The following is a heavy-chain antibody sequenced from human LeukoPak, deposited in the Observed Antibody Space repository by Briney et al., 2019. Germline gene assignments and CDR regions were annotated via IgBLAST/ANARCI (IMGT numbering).Heavy chain of an antibody. CDR3: ARDEVYSSSWYYFDY. V-gene: IGHV4-4*07. CDR1: GASISSQC. CDR2: IYTSGST. J-gene: IGHJ4*02. Sequence: PSETLSLTCTVSGASISSQCWSWIRQPAGKGLEWIGRIYTSGSTNYNPSLKSRVTMSVDTSKNQFSLKLSSVTAADTAVYYCARDEVYSSSWYYFDYWGQGTLVTVSS. D-gene: IGHD6-13*01.